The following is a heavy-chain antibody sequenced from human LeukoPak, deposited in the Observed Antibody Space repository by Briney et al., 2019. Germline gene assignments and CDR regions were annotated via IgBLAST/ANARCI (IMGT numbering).Heavy chain of an antibody. J-gene: IGHJ4*02. D-gene: IGHD1-26*01. CDR3: AREGKGRFDY. Sequence: SETLSLTCTVSGGSISSYYWSWIRQPPGKGLEWIGYIYYSGSTNYNPSLKSRVTISVDTSKNQFSLKLSSVTAADTAVYYCAREGKGRFDYWGQGTLVTVSS. CDR1: GGSISSYY. CDR2: IYYSGST. V-gene: IGHV4-59*01.